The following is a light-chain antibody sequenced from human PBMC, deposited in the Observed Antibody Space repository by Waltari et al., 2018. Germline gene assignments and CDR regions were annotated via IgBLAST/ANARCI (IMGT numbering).Light chain of an antibody. CDR1: GSNIGSNF. J-gene: IGLJ3*02. CDR2: RNN. CDR3: AAWDDSLTVR. Sequence: QSVLTQPPSASGTPGQRVTISCSGSGSNIGSNFVCWYQHLPGTAPKLLIYRNNQRPSGVPARFSGSKSGTSASLAISGLRSEDEADYYCAAWDDSLTVRFGGGTKLTVL. V-gene: IGLV1-47*01.